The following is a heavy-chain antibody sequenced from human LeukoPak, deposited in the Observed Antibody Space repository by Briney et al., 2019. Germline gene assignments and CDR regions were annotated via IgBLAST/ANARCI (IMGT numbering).Heavy chain of an antibody. D-gene: IGHD3-10*01. J-gene: IGHJ5*02. CDR3: ARLWFGNGRTFDP. CDR2: VYNSGTT. Sequence: SETLSLTCTVSGGSIISSNYYWAWIRQPPGKELEWLATVYNSGTTYYTPSLESRATISVDTSKDQFSLKLDSVTAADTALYYCARLWFGNGRTFDPWGQGTLITVSS. V-gene: IGHV4-39*01. CDR1: GGSIISSNYY.